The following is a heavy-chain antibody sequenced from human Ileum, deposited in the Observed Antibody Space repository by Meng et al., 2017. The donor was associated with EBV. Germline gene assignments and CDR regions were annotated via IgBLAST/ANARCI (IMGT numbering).Heavy chain of an antibody. D-gene: IGHD2-21*02. CDR2: MSYTGST. J-gene: IGHJ4*02. CDR1: NGSVSSYGYY. V-gene: IGHV4-61*08. Sequence: QLQESGRGLVQPSETLSLTCSVSNGSVSSYGYYWTWIRQPPGKGLEWIGYMSYTGSTNYKSTLKSRVTISVDKSKNQFSLKLSSVTAADTAVYYCARERGGGDRGIQWGQGTLVTVSS. CDR3: ARERGGGDRGIQ.